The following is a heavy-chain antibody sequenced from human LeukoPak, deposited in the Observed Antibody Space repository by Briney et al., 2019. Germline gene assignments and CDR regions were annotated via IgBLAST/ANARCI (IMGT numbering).Heavy chain of an antibody. D-gene: IGHD5-18*01. J-gene: IGHJ5*02. CDR1: GYSFTSYW. CDR3: ARDTAMIQNNNWFDP. Sequence: GESLKISCKGSGYSFTSYWIGWVRQMPGKALEWMGIIYPGDSDTRYSPSFQGQVTISADKSISTAYLQWSSLKASDTAMYYCARDTAMIQNNNWFDPWGQGTLVTVSS. CDR2: IYPGDSDT. V-gene: IGHV5-51*01.